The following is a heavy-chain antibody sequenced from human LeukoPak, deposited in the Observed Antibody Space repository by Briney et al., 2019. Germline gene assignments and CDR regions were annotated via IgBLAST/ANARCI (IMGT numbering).Heavy chain of an antibody. V-gene: IGHV3-48*04. CDR1: GFTFSSYS. Sequence: GGSLRLSCAASGFTFSSYSMNWVRQAPGKGLEWVSFINTRGSTIYYADSVKGRFTISRDDAKNSLYLQMNSLRAEDTAVYYCARIRSGWFFDYWGQGTLVTVSS. CDR3: ARIRSGWFFDY. CDR2: INTRGSTI. D-gene: IGHD6-19*01. J-gene: IGHJ4*02.